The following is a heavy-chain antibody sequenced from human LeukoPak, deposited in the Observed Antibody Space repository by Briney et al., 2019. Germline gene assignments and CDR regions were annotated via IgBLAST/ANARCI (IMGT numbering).Heavy chain of an antibody. D-gene: IGHD3-3*01. V-gene: IGHV4-59*01. J-gene: IGHJ5*02. Sequence: SETLSLTCTVSGGSISSYYWSWIRQPPGKGLEWIGYIYYSRSTNYNPSVTSRVTISVDTSKMQLSLKLSSVTAAYTAVYYCARAYYDFWIGSNNWFDPWGQGTLVTVSS. CDR2: IYYSRST. CDR1: GGSISSYY. CDR3: ARAYYDFWIGSNNWFDP.